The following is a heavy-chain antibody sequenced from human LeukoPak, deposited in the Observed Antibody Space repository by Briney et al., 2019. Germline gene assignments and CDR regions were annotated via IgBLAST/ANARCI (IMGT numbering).Heavy chain of an antibody. J-gene: IGHJ4*02. V-gene: IGHV3-21*01. CDR1: GFTFSNAW. CDR3: ARDPAVAGSFLFDY. D-gene: IGHD6-19*01. Sequence: GGSLRLSCAASGFTFSNAWMSWVRQAPGKGLEWVSSISSSSSYIYYADSVKGRFTISRDNAKNSLYLQMNSLRAEDTAVYYCARDPAVAGSFLFDYWGQGTLVTVSS. CDR2: ISSSSSYI.